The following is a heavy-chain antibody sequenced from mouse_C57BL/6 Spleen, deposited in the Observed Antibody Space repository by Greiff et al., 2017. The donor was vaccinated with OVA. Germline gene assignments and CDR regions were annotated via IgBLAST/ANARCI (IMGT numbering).Heavy chain of an antibody. CDR1: GFTFTDYY. Sequence: EVKLMESGGGLVQPGGSLSLSCAASGFTFTDYYMSWVRQPPGKALEWLGFIRNKANGYTTEYSASVKGRFTISRDNSQSILYPQMNALRAEDSATYYCARPIYSRDYYAMDYWGQGTSVTVSS. V-gene: IGHV7-3*01. D-gene: IGHD2-1*01. CDR3: ARPIYSRDYYAMDY. CDR2: IRNKANGYTT. J-gene: IGHJ4*01.